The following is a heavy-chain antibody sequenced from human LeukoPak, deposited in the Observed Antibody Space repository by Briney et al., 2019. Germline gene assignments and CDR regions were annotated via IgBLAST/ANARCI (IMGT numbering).Heavy chain of an antibody. CDR3: TTDRAWYSYGYGDFDY. J-gene: IGHJ4*02. CDR1: GFTFSSYS. D-gene: IGHD5-18*01. Sequence: GGSLRLSCAASGFTFSSYSMNWVRQAPGKGLEWVSSISSISSYIYYADSVKGRFTISRDNAKNSLYLQMNSLKTEDTAVYYCTTDRAWYSYGYGDFDYWGQGTLVTVSS. CDR2: ISSISSYI. V-gene: IGHV3-21*03.